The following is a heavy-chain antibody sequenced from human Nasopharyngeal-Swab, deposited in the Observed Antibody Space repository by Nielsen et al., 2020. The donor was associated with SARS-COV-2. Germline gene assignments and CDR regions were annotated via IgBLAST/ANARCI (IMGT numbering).Heavy chain of an antibody. CDR3: ARLQATTVTDY. D-gene: IGHD4-17*01. CDR2: ISGIGRST. Sequence: GGSLRLSCAASGFTFSSYAMSWVRQAPGKGLEWVSAISGIGRSTYYADSVKGRFTISRDNSKNTLYLQMNSLRAEDTAVYYCARLQATTVTDYWGQGTLVTVSS. J-gene: IGHJ4*02. CDR1: GFTFSSYA. V-gene: IGHV3-23*01.